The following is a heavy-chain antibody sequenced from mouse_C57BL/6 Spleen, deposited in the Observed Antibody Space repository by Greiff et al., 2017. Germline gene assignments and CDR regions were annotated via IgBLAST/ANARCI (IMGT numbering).Heavy chain of an antibody. J-gene: IGHJ2*01. CDR2: IYPGDGDT. CDR3: ARDYDYSYFDY. CDR1: GYAFSSSW. V-gene: IGHV1-82*01. Sequence: VQLQQSGPELVKPGASVKISCKASGYAFSSSWMNWVKQRPGKGLEWIGRIYPGDGDTNYNGKFKGKATLTADKSSSTAYMQLSSLTSEDPAVYFCARDYDYSYFDYWGQGTTLTVSS. D-gene: IGHD2-4*01.